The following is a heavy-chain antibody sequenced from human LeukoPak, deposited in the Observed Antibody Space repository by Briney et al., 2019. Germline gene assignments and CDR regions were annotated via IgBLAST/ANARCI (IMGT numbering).Heavy chain of an antibody. V-gene: IGHV3-9*01. CDR1: GFTFSSYG. J-gene: IGHJ4*02. Sequence: GGSLRLSCAASGFTFSSYGMHWVRQAPGKGLEWVSGISWNSGSIGYADSVKGRFTISRDNSKNTVHLQMNSLRAEDTAMYYCVRDGAHWDLDYWGQGTLVTVSS. CDR2: ISWNSGSI. D-gene: IGHD7-27*01. CDR3: VRDGAHWDLDY.